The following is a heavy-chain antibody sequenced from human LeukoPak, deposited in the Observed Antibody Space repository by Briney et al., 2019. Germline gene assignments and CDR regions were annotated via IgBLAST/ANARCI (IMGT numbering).Heavy chain of an antibody. J-gene: IGHJ4*02. CDR1: GFTFSSYA. V-gene: IGHV3-30*04. CDR3: ARETYDFWSGYYTHGYFDY. CDR2: ISYDGSNK. Sequence: GGSLRLSCAASGFTFSSYAMHWVRQAPGKGLEWVAVISYDGSNKYYADSVKGRFTISRDNSKNTLYLQMNSLRAEDTAVYYCARETYDFWSGYYTHGYFDYWGQGTLVTVSS. D-gene: IGHD3-3*01.